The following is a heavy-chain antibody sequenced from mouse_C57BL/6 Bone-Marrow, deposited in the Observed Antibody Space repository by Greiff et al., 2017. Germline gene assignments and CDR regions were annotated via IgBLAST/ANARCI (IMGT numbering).Heavy chain of an antibody. CDR2: IYPGDGAT. J-gene: IGHJ2*01. D-gene: IGHD1-1*02. Sequence: QVQLKQSGPELVKPGASVKISCKASGYAFSSSWMNWVKQRPGKGLEWIGRIYPGDGATNYNGKFKGKATLTADKSSSTAYMQLSSLTSEDSAVYFCARLVLDYWGQGTTLTVSS. CDR3: ARLVLDY. V-gene: IGHV1-82*01. CDR1: GYAFSSSW.